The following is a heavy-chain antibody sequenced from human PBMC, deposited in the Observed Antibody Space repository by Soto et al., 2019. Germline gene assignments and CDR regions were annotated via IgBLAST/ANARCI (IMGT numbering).Heavy chain of an antibody. V-gene: IGHV4-39*07. Sequence: SETLSLTCTVLGGSSNSGGDYWSWIRQPPGSGLEWIGDIYHSGNSNYNPSLKRRVTLSVDKSKNQFSLNLTSVTAADKAVYYCAREPLTWGQGTLVTVSS. CDR2: IYHSGNS. J-gene: IGHJ1*01. CDR1: GGSSNSGGDY. CDR3: AREPLT.